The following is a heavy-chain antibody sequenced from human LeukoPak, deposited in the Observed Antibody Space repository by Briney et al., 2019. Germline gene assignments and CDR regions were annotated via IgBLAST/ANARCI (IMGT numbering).Heavy chain of an antibody. CDR3: ATDLYGDSFDY. Sequence: KPGGSLRLSCKGSVYSFTSYWIGWVRQMPGKGLEWMGIIYPGDSDTRYCPSFQGQVTISADKSISTAYLQWSSLKASDTAMYYCATDLYGDSFDYWGQGTLVTVSS. V-gene: IGHV5-51*01. CDR2: IYPGDSDT. CDR1: VYSFTSYW. J-gene: IGHJ4*02. D-gene: IGHD4-17*01.